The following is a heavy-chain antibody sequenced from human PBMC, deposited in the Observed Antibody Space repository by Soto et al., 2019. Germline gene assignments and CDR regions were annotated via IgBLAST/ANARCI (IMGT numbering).Heavy chain of an antibody. D-gene: IGHD1-26*01. J-gene: IGHJ6*02. CDR2: IIPIYGTA. Sequence: QVQLVQSGAEVKKPGSSVKVSCQASGGTFSSFTISWVRQAPGQGLEWMGGIIPIYGTANYAQKFQGRVTITADASTRTAYMELSSLRSEDTAVYYCAKDRRAEWESYYYYAMDVWGQGTTVTVSS. V-gene: IGHV1-69*01. CDR3: AKDRRAEWESYYYYAMDV. CDR1: GGTFSSFT.